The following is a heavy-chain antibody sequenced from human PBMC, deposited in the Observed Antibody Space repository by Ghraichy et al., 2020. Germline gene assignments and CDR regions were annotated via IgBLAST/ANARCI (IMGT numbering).Heavy chain of an antibody. V-gene: IGHV6-1*01. CDR1: ADNVTNNKAA. J-gene: IGHJ4*02. D-gene: IGHD5-12*01. CDR2: TYYRSRWHN. Sequence: SQTLSLTCVISADNVTNNKAAWNWIRQSPSRGPEWLARTYYRSRWHNDYALSLRSRLSIASDVSKNQLSLRLTSVTPEYTAVYYCVKEYSHASWVFYHWGLGDLVTVSS. CDR3: VKEYSHASWVFYH.